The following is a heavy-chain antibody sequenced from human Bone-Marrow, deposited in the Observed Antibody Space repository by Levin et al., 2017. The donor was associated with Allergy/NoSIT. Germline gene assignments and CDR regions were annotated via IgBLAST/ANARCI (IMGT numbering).Heavy chain of an antibody. CDR3: VRDDYGDYSFDY. J-gene: IGHJ4*02. CDR2: INGDGTYT. CDR1: GFILSSYW. V-gene: IGHV3-74*01. Sequence: GESLKISCAASGFILSSYWMHWVRQLPGKGLLWVAHINGDGTYTTYADSVKGRFTISKDNAKNTLYLQTNSLTAEDTALYYCVRDDYGDYSFDYWGQGTPVTVSS. D-gene: IGHD4-17*01.